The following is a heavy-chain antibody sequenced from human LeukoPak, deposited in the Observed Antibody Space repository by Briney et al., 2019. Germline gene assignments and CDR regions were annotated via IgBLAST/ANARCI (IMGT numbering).Heavy chain of an antibody. Sequence: GGSLRLSCAASGFTFSSYAMSWVRQAPGKGLEWVSAISGSGGSTYYADSVKGRFTISRDNSKNTLYLQMNSLRTGDTAVYYCAKKSRGEYSRYYYWGQGTLVTVSS. CDR3: AKKSRGEYSRYYY. V-gene: IGHV3-23*01. D-gene: IGHD6-6*01. J-gene: IGHJ4*02. CDR2: ISGSGGST. CDR1: GFTFSSYA.